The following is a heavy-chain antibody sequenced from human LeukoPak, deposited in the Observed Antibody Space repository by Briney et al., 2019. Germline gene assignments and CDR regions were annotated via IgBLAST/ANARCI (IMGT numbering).Heavy chain of an antibody. CDR2: IYSSGTT. Sequence: SETLSLTCTVSGCSISSFYWSWVRQPAGKGLEWIGRIYSSGTTNYNPSLKSRLTMSVDTSKNQFSLKLSSVTAADTAVYYCARDSAPSDWNYDYWGQGTLVTVSS. CDR1: GCSISSFY. V-gene: IGHV4-4*07. J-gene: IGHJ4*02. CDR3: ARDSAPSDWNYDY. D-gene: IGHD1-7*01.